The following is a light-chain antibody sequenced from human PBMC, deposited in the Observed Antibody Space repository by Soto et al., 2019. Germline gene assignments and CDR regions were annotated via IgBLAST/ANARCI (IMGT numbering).Light chain of an antibody. J-gene: IGKJ3*01. V-gene: IGKV1-27*01. Sequence: DIQMTQSPSSLSASVGDRVTITCRASQGISTYLAWYQQKPGKVPKLLISAASTLQSGVPSRFSGSGSGTDFTLTISSLQPEDVATYYCQTYNSARPFFCPGTKVDIK. CDR1: QGISTY. CDR2: AAS. CDR3: QTYNSARPF.